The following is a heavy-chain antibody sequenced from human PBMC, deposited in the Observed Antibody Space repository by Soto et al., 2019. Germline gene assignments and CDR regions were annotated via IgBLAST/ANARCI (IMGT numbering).Heavy chain of an antibody. Sequence: GGSLRLSCAASGFTFSSYWMSWVGQALGKGREWVASIKQDGSEKYEVVCVKGGLTISRDNAKNSVYLQMNSLRADDAAVYYCSRIHGWAIFGGVMPCYYYYGMDVWGQGTTVTVSS. CDR3: SRIHGWAIFGGVMPCYYYYGMDV. CDR1: GFTFSSYW. CDR2: IKQDGSEK. J-gene: IGHJ6*02. D-gene: IGHD3-3*01. V-gene: IGHV3-7*01.